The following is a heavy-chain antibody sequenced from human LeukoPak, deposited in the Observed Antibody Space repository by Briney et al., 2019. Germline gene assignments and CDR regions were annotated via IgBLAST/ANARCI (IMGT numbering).Heavy chain of an antibody. J-gene: IGHJ3*02. V-gene: IGHV3-30*02. CDR1: GFTFSSYG. D-gene: IGHD3-22*01. CDR2: IRYDGSNK. CDR3: ARPYYDSSGYAFDI. Sequence: PGGSLRLSCAASGFTFSSYGMHWVRQAPGKGLEWVAFIRYDGSNKYYADSVKGRFTISRDNSKNTLYLQMNSLGAEDTAVYYCARPYYDSSGYAFDIWGQGTMVTVSS.